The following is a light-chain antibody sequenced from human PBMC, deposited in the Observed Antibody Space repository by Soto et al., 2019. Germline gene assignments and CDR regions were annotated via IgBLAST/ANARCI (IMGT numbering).Light chain of an antibody. J-gene: IGLJ3*02. CDR2: NNN. V-gene: IGLV1-47*01. Sequence: QSVLSQSPSASGTPGQRVTISCSGSSSNIGSNYVYWYQQLPGTAPKLLIFNNNQRPSGVPDRFSGSKSGTSASLAISGLRSEDEADYCCAAWDDSLTGPVFGGGTKLTVL. CDR3: AAWDDSLTGPV. CDR1: SSNIGSNY.